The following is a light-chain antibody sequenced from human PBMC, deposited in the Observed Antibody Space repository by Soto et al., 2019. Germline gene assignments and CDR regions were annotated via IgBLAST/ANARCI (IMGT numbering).Light chain of an antibody. V-gene: IGKV3-11*01. J-gene: IGKJ3*01. CDR2: GAS. Sequence: EVVLTQSPATLSLSPGERATLSCRASQNVRTFLDWYQQKPGQAPRLLIYGASNRATGIPARFSGSGSGTDFTLTISSLEPKDFAVYYCQQFGTSSLVTFGPGTKVDIK. CDR1: QNVRTF. CDR3: QQFGTSSLVT.